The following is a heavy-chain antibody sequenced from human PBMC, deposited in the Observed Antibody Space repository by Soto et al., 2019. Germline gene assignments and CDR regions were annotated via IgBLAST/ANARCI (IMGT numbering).Heavy chain of an antibody. CDR1: GVSIGGYFNNFY. J-gene: IGHJ4*02. CDR2: INYSGTT. D-gene: IGHD3-9*01. V-gene: IGHV4-34*01. Sequence: SETLSLTCAVYGVSIGGYFNNFYWSWIRQTPGKGLEWIAEINYSGTTNYNPSLKRRVTISLDTSKRQISLRLSSVAAADTAVYYCARVGRYFDWLFQWVDYWGQGTLVTVSS. CDR3: ARVGRYFDWLFQWVDY.